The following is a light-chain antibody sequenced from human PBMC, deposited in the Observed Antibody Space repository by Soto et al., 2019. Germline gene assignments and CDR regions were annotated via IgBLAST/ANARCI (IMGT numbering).Light chain of an antibody. CDR2: EAS. CDR3: QQYNSYWT. V-gene: IGKV1-5*01. CDR1: QSIDSW. Sequence: DIQMTQSPSTLSASVGDRVTITCRASQSIDSWLAWYHQKPGKAPKLLVYEASSLESGVPSRFSGSGSGTEFPLTISSLQPDDFASYYCQQYNSYWTFGQGTKVEIK. J-gene: IGKJ1*01.